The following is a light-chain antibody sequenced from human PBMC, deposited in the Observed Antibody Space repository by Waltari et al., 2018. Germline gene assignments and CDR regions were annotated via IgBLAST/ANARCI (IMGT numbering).Light chain of an antibody. J-gene: IGKJ2*01. CDR1: QSISTN. CDR3: QQYDKWLRYS. CDR2: GAS. Sequence: IVMTQSPATLSVSPGERATLSCRASQSISTNLAWFQEKPGQAPRLLVYGASTRATGVPARFSCSGSATYFTLVISSLQSEDFAVYYCQQYDKWLRYSFGQGTKLEIK. V-gene: IGKV3-15*01.